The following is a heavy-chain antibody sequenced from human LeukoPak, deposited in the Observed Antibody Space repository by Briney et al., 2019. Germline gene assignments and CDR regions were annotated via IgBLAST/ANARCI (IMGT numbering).Heavy chain of an antibody. V-gene: IGHV5-51*01. D-gene: IGHD2-8*01. CDR3: ARRSPLANGSSNWFDP. CDR2: IYPGDSDT. Sequence: GESLKTTCKGSGYSFTCYWIGWVRQMPGKGLEWMGIIYPGDSDTRYSPSFQGQVTISADKSISTAYLQWSSLKASDTAMYYCARRSPLANGSSNWFDPWGQGTLVTVSS. J-gene: IGHJ5*02. CDR1: GYSFTCYW.